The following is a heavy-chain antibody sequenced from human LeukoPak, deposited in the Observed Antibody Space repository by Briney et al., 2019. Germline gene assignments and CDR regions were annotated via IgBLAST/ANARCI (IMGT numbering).Heavy chain of an antibody. D-gene: IGHD1-26*01. V-gene: IGHV3-23*01. J-gene: IGHJ3*02. CDR1: GFTFSSYA. CDR3: SNGGSYPDAFDI. Sequence: GGSLRLSCAASGFTFSSYAMSWVRQAPGKGLEWVSAISGSGGSTYYADSVKGRFTISRDNSKNTLYLQMNSLRAEDTAVYYCSNGGSYPDAFDIWGQGTMVTVSS. CDR2: ISGSGGST.